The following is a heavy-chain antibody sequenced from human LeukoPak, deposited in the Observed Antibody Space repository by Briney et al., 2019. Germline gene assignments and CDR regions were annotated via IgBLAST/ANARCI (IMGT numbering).Heavy chain of an antibody. CDR3: AKDGQYDSSAN. CDR1: GFTFSNYG. D-gene: IGHD3-22*01. J-gene: IGHJ4*02. Sequence: GGSLRLSCAASGFTFSNYGVSWIRQAPGKGLEWVSTISGGGDNTYYADSVKGRFTISRDNSKNTLFLQMSSLRAEDTAVYYCAKDGQYDSSANWGQGTLVTVSS. V-gene: IGHV3-23*01. CDR2: ISGGGDNT.